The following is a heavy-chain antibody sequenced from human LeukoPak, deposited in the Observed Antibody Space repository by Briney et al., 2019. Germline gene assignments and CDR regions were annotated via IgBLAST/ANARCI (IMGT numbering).Heavy chain of an antibody. CDR2: IIPIFGTA. Sequence: SVKVSCKVSGYTLTELSMHWVRQAPGKGLEWMGGIIPIFGTANYAQKFQGRVTITADESTSTAYMELSSLRSEDTAVYYCAREDYYDSGSNDYWGQGTLVTVSS. D-gene: IGHD3-22*01. V-gene: IGHV1-69*13. CDR3: AREDYYDSGSNDY. CDR1: GYTLTELS. J-gene: IGHJ4*02.